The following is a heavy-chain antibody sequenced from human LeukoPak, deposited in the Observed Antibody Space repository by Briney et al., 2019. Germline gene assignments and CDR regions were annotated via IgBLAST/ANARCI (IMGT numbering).Heavy chain of an antibody. D-gene: IGHD6-13*01. V-gene: IGHV3-74*01. CDR2: MNSDGNST. J-gene: IGHJ4*02. CDR1: GFTFSSYW. Sequence: PGGSLRLSCAASGFTFSSYWMHWVRQAPGKGLVWVSRMNSDGNSTSYADSVKGRFTISRDNAKSTLYLQMNSLRAEDTAVYYCARDSISAAGDLDYWGQGTLVTVSS. CDR3: ARDSISAAGDLDY.